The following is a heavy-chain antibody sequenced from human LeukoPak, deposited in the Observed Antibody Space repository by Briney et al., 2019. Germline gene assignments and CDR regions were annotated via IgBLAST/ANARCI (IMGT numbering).Heavy chain of an antibody. V-gene: IGHV1-2*02. J-gene: IGHJ1*01. D-gene: IGHD3-22*01. Sequence: ASVKVSCKASGYTFTGYYMHWVRQAPGQGLEWMGWINPNSGGTNYAQKFQGRVTMTRDTSISTAYMELSRLRSDDTAVYYCARGDSSGYYYVSAEYFQHWGQGTLVTVSS. CDR1: GYTFTGYY. CDR3: ARGDSSGYYYVSAEYFQH. CDR2: INPNSGGT.